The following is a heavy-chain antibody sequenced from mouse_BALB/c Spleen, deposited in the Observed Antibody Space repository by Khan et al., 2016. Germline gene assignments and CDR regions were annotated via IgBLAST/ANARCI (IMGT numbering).Heavy chain of an antibody. CDR1: GYAFTYYL. V-gene: IGHV1-54*01. CDR2: INPGSGGT. CDR3: ARHRGDANYWYFDV. Sequence: QVQLQQSGTELVRPGTSVTVSCKASGYAFTYYLIDWLKQRPGQGLEWIGVINPGSGGTKYNEKFKDKATLTADKSSNTAYMQLSSLTSDDSAVYFCARHRGDANYWYFDVWGAGTTVTVSS. J-gene: IGHJ1*01. D-gene: IGHD2-3*01.